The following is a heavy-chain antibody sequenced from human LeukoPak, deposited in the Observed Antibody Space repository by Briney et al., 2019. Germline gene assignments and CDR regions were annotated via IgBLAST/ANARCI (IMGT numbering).Heavy chain of an antibody. CDR1: GGSISSYY. CDR2: IYYSGST. Sequence: SETLSLTCTVSGGSISSYYWSWIRQPPGKGLEWIGYIYYSGSTNYNPSLKSRVTISVDTSKNQFSLKLSSVTAADTAVYYCARDACSSGSCTVYNWFDPWGQGTLVTVSS. CDR3: ARDACSSGSCTVYNWFDP. V-gene: IGHV4-59*01. D-gene: IGHD2-15*01. J-gene: IGHJ5*02.